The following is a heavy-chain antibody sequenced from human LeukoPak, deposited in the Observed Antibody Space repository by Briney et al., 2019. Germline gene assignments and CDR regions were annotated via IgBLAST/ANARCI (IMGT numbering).Heavy chain of an antibody. CDR3: ARDGGVAVAYDY. CDR1: GFTFDDYA. Sequence: GGSLRLSCAASGFTFDDYAMHRVRQAPGKGLEWVAFLSSSGSSIYYADSVKGRFTISRDNAKKSLDLQMNSVRAEDTALYYCARDGGVAVAYDYWGQGTLVTVS. J-gene: IGHJ4*02. V-gene: IGHV3-48*03. CDR2: LSSSGSSI. D-gene: IGHD6-19*01.